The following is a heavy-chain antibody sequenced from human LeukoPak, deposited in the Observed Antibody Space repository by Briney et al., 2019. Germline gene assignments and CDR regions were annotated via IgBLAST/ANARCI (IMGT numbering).Heavy chain of an antibody. J-gene: IGHJ4*02. CDR2: MYYSGST. D-gene: IGHD4-17*01. V-gene: IGHV4-30-4*07. CDR3: AREATVTTIDY. Sequence: PSETLSLTCAVSGVSISSGGFSWSWIRQAPGKGLEWVGFMYYSGSTHYNPSLKSRITILLDTSKNQFSLNLSSVTAADTAVYYCAREATVTTIDYWGQGTLVTVSS. CDR1: GVSISSGGFS.